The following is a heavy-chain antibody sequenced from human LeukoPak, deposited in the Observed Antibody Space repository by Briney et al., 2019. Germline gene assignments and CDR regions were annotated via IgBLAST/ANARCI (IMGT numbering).Heavy chain of an antibody. CDR1: GFTFSSYW. D-gene: IGHD6-19*01. CDR2: IKQDGSEK. V-gene: IGHV3-7*01. Sequence: GGSLRLSCAASGFTFSSYWMSWVRQAPGKGLEWVANIKQDGSEKYYVDSVKGRFTISRDNAKNSLYLQMNSLRAEDTAVYYCARDLGYSSGWYSYYYGMDVWGQGTTVTVSS. CDR3: ARDLGYSSGWYSYYYGMDV. J-gene: IGHJ6*02.